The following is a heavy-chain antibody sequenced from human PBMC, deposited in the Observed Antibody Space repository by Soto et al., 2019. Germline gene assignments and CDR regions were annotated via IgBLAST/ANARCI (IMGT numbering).Heavy chain of an antibody. D-gene: IGHD2-15*01. Sequence: QVQLVQSGAEVKKPGASVKVSCKASGYTFTGYYMHWVRQAPGQGLEWMGWINPNSGGTNYAQKFQGRVTMTRDTSISTAYMELSRLRSYDTAVYYCARDRGYCSGGSCFDWFDPWGQGTLVTVSS. CDR3: ARDRGYCSGGSCFDWFDP. CDR2: INPNSGGT. CDR1: GYTFTGYY. J-gene: IGHJ5*02. V-gene: IGHV1-2*02.